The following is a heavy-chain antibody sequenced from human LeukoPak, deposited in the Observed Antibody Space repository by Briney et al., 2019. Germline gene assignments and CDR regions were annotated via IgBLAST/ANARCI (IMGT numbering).Heavy chain of an antibody. D-gene: IGHD3-22*01. CDR1: GFTVSSNY. V-gene: IGHV3-53*01. J-gene: IGHJ4*02. CDR2: IYSGGST. CDR3: AREPTYYYDSSGPFDC. Sequence: GGSLRLSCAASGFTVSSNYMSWVRQAPGKGLEWVSVIYSGGSTYYADSVKGRFTISRDNAKNSLYLQMNSLRAEDTAVYYCAREPTYYYDSSGPFDCWGQGTLVTVSS.